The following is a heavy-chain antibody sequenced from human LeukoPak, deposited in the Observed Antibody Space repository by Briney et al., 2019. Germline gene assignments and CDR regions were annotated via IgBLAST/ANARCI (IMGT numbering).Heavy chain of an antibody. Sequence: SETLLLICALYGGYFSAYYWSWFLHHPGKGLEWMMEINPSANTNYSPSLSTRVSISIDTSKNPFFLKLSSVAAAETAVYFCAGVGYTYVINDWSRTRLGAYATKYYYHMGVWDKGTTVTVS. J-gene: IGHJ6*03. CDR3: AGVGYTYVINDWSRTRLGAYATKYYYHMGV. CDR2: INPSANT. D-gene: IGHD2-8*01. V-gene: IGHV4-34*01. CDR1: GGYFSAYY.